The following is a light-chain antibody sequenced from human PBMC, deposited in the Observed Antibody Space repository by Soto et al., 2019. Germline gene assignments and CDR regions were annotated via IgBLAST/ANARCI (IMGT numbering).Light chain of an antibody. CDR1: SSNIGAGYD. CDR3: QSYDRSQSAQVV. Sequence: QSVLTQPPSVSGAPGQRVTISCTGSSSNIGAGYDVHWYQQLPGTAPKLLIYGNSNRPSGVPDRFSGSKSGTSAALAITGLQAKDEAVYYCQSYDRSQSAQVVFAGGSKLTLL. J-gene: IGLJ2*01. CDR2: GNS. V-gene: IGLV1-40*01.